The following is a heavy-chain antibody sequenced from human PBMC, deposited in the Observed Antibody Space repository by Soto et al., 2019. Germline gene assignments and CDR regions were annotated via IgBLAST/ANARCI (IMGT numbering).Heavy chain of an antibody. CDR1: AYDFSSYW. V-gene: IGHV5-51*01. J-gene: IGHJ4*02. Sequence: PGESLKISCKGSAYDFSSYWIAWVRQMPGKGLEWMGLIYPGDSDTRYSPSFQGQVIISADKSTSTTYLQWSGLKDSDTAVYYCARRPGAGWFTPFDHWGQGTLVTVSS. CDR2: IYPGDSDT. D-gene: IGHD6-19*01. CDR3: ARRPGAGWFTPFDH.